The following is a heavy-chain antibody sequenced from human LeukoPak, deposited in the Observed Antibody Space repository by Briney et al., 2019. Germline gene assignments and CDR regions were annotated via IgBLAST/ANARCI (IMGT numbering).Heavy chain of an antibody. CDR3: ATANNGITIFGVVTYYYYYMDV. J-gene: IGHJ6*03. CDR2: FDPEDGET. Sequence: ASVKVSCKVSGYTLTELSMHWVRQAPGKGLEWMGGFDPEDGETIYAQKFQGRVTMTEDTSTDTAYMELSSLRSEDTAVYYCATANNGITIFGVVTYYYYYMDVWGKGTTVTVSS. V-gene: IGHV1-24*01. D-gene: IGHD3-3*01. CDR1: GYTLTELS.